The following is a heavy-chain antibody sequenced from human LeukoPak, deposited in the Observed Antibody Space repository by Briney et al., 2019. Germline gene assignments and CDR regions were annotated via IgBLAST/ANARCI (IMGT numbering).Heavy chain of an antibody. D-gene: IGHD3-22*01. V-gene: IGHV3-30*04. J-gene: IGHJ4*02. CDR3: ARAHYDSSGYYPLGDN. Sequence: PGGSLRLSCAATGFTFSNFAMHWVRQAPGKGLEWVAVVSYDGSYKYYADSVKGRFTISRDNAKKSLYLQMNSLRAEDTAVYYCARAHYDSSGYYPLGDNWGQGTLVTVSS. CDR1: GFTFSNFA. CDR2: VSYDGSYK.